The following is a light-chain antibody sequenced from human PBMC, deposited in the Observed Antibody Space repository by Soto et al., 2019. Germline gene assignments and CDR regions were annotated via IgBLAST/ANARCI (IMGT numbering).Light chain of an antibody. CDR2: EVS. J-gene: IGLJ3*02. V-gene: IGLV2-8*01. Sequence: QSALTQPPSASGSPGQSVTISCTGTSSDVGGYNFVSWYQQHPGKSTKLMIYEVSKRPSGVPDRFSGSKSGNTASLTVSGLQAEDEADDYCSSRATNAGGDNWVFGGGTKLTVL. CDR1: SSDVGGYNF. CDR3: SSRATNAGGDNWV.